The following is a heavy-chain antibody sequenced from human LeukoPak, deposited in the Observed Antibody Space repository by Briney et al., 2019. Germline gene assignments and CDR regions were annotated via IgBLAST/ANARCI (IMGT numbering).Heavy chain of an antibody. D-gene: IGHD2-15*01. CDR3: AKGALGYCSGGSCRGGDY. J-gene: IGHJ4*02. Sequence: GGSLRLSCAASGFTFSSYAMSWVRQAPGKGLEWVSAISGSGGSTHYADSVKGRFTISRDNSKNTLYLQMNSLRAEDTAVYYCAKGALGYCSGGSCRGGDYWGQGTLVTVSS. CDR2: ISGSGGST. V-gene: IGHV3-23*01. CDR1: GFTFSSYA.